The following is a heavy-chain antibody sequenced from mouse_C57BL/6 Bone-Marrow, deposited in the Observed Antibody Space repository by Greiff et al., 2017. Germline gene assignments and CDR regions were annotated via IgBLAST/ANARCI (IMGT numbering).Heavy chain of an antibody. V-gene: IGHV5-12*01. CDR3: ARPPSYYYGSSSFAY. J-gene: IGHJ3*01. CDR1: GFTFSDYY. Sequence: DVKLVESGGGLVQPGGSLKLSCAASGFTFSDYYMYWVRQTPEKRLAWVAYISNGGGSPYYPDTVKGRFIISRDNAKNTLYLQMSRLKSEDTAMYYCARPPSYYYGSSSFAYWGQGTLVTVSA. CDR2: ISNGGGSP. D-gene: IGHD1-1*01.